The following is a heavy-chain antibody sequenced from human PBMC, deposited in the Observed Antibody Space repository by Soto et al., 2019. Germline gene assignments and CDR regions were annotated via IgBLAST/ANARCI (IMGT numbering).Heavy chain of an antibody. CDR2: ISKSGGTT. V-gene: IGHV3-48*03. CDR3: VREGHYYFDY. J-gene: IGHJ4*02. CDR1: GFTFSAYE. Sequence: GGSLRLSCTASGFTFSAYEMHWVRQAPGQGLEWVSYISKSGGTTYYADSVKGRFTISRDDAKNSVYLQMSSLRPEDMAVYKCVREGHYYFDYWGQGALVTVSS.